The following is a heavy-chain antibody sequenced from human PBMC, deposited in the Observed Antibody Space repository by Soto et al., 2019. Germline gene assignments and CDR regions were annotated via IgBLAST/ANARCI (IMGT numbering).Heavy chain of an antibody. J-gene: IGHJ6*03. CDR3: ARDKGYCSGGSCYPYYYSCCYTDV. CDR1: GYTFTGYY. CDR2: INPNSGGT. Sequence: ASVKVSCKASGYTFTGYYMHWVRQAPGQGLEWMGWINPNSGGTNYAQKFQGWVTMTRDTSISTAYMELSRLRSDDTAVYYCARDKGYCSGGSCYPYYYSCCYTDVRGKGTTVTGSS. D-gene: IGHD2-15*01. V-gene: IGHV1-2*04.